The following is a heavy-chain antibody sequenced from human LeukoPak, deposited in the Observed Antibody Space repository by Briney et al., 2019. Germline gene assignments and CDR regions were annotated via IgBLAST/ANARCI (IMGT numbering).Heavy chain of an antibody. J-gene: IGHJ4*02. CDR3: ARGGPYYYDSSGYGDY. CDR1: GYTFTGYY. V-gene: IGHV1-2*02. Sequence: ASVKVSCKASGYTFTGYYIHWVRQAPGQGLEWMGWINPNSGCTNYAQKFQDRVTMTRDTSISTAYMELSRLRSDDTAVYYCARGGPYYYDSSGYGDYWGQGTLVTVSS. CDR2: INPNSGCT. D-gene: IGHD3-22*01.